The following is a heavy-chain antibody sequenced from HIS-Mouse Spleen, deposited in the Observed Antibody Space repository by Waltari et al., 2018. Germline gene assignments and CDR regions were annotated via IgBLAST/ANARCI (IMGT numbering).Heavy chain of an antibody. D-gene: IGHD7-27*01. V-gene: IGHV3-21*01. CDR2: ISSSSSYI. Sequence: EVQLVESGGGLVKPGGSLRLSCAASGFTFSSYSMNWVRQAPGKGSEWVSSISSSSSYIYYADSVKGRFTISRDNAKNSLYLQMNSLRAEDTAVYYCARATKLGMGAFDIWGQGTMVTVSS. J-gene: IGHJ3*02. CDR3: ARATKLGMGAFDI. CDR1: GFTFSSYS.